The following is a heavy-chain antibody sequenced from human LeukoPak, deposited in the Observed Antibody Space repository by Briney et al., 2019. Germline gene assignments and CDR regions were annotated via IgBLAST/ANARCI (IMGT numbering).Heavy chain of an antibody. CDR1: GFPFSVYG. Sequence: HPGGSLRLSCVVSGFPFSVYGMNWVRQAPGKGLEWVSNIASSGTIKYYADSVKGRFSISRDNAKSSLYLQMNSLRVEDTAVYYCALLAVASDFDYWGQGALVTVSS. J-gene: IGHJ4*02. D-gene: IGHD6-19*01. V-gene: IGHV3-48*03. CDR3: ALLAVASDFDY. CDR2: IASSGTIK.